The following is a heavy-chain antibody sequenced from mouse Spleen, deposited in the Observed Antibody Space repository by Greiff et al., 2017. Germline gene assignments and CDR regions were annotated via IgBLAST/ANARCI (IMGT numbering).Heavy chain of an antibody. CDR3: ARLLRDYFDY. CDR1: GYAFSSYW. J-gene: IGHJ2*01. D-gene: IGHD1-1*01. Sequence: QVQLKESGAELVKPGASVKISCKASGYAFSSYWMNWVKQRPGKGLEWIGQIYPGDGDTNYNGKFKGKATLTADKSSSTAYMQLSSLTSEDSAVYFCARLLRDYFDYWGQGTTLTVSS. V-gene: IGHV1-80*01. CDR2: IYPGDGDT.